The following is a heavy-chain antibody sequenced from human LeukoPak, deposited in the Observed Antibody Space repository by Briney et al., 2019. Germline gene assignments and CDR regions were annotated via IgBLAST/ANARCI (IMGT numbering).Heavy chain of an antibody. D-gene: IGHD6-13*01. J-gene: IGHJ4*02. V-gene: IGHV3-33*01. CDR2: IWYDGSNK. CDR3: ATARVVGSSWYLDC. Sequence: PGGSLRLSCAASGFTFRNYGMHWVRQAPGKGLEWVAVIWYDGSNKYYTDSVKGRFTISRDNSKNTLYLQMNSLRADDTAVYYCATARVVGSSWYLDCWGQGTLVTVSS. CDR1: GFTFRNYG.